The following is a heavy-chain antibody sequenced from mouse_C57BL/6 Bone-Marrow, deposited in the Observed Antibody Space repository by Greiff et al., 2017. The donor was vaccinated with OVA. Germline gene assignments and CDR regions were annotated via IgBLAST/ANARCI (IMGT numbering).Heavy chain of an antibody. Sequence: ESGAELVRPGASVTLSCKASGYTFTDYEMHWVKQTPVHGLEWIGAIDPETGGTAYNQKFKGKAILTADKSSSTAYMELRSLTSEDSAVYYCTRSYYSNYVRFAYWGQGTLVTVSA. D-gene: IGHD2-5*01. CDR2: IDPETGGT. V-gene: IGHV1-15*01. J-gene: IGHJ3*01. CDR1: GYTFTDYE. CDR3: TRSYYSNYVRFAY.